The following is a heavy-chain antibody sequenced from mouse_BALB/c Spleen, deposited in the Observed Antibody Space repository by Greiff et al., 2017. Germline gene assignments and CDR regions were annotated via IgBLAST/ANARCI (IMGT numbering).Heavy chain of an antibody. D-gene: IGHD2-1*01. CDR1: GFNIKDTY. CDR3: ARSYGNYVFYAMDY. V-gene: IGHV14-3*02. Sequence: EVKLVESGAELVKPGASVKLSCTASGFNIKDTYMHWVKQRPEQGLEWIGRIDPANGNTKYDPKFQGKATITADTSSNTAYLQLSSLTSEDTAVYYCARSYGNYVFYAMDYWGQGTSVTVSS. J-gene: IGHJ4*01. CDR2: IDPANGNT.